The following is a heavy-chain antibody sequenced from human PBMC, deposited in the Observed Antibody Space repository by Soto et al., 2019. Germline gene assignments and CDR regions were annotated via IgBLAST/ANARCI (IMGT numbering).Heavy chain of an antibody. D-gene: IGHD2-2*01. J-gene: IGHJ6*02. V-gene: IGHV1-69*01. CDR2: IIPIFGTA. CDR3: ASLHRRYCSSTSCPTPYGMDV. CDR1: GGTFSSYA. Sequence: QVQLVQSGAEVKKPGSSVKVSCKASGGTFSSYAISWVRQAPGQGLEWMGGIIPIFGTANYAQKFQGRVTITADESTSTAYMELSSLRSEDTAVYYCASLHRRYCSSTSCPTPYGMDVWGQGTTVTVSS.